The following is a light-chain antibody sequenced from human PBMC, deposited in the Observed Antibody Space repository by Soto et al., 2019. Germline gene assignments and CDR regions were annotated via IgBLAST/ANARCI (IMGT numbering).Light chain of an antibody. J-gene: IGKJ3*01. V-gene: IGKV1-5*03. CDR3: QQANSFPPFT. CDR1: QTISSW. CDR2: KAS. Sequence: DIQMTQSPSTLSGSVGDRVTITCRASQTISSWLAWYQQKPGKAPKLLIYKASTLKSGVPSRFSGSGSGTEFTLTISSLQPDDFATYYCQQANSFPPFTFGPGTKVDIK.